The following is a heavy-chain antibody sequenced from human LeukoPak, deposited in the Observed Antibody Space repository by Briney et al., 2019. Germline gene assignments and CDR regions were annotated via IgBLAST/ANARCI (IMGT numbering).Heavy chain of an antibody. CDR1: GFTFSSYS. D-gene: IGHD2-2*02. J-gene: IGHJ4*02. CDR2: ISSSSSYI. V-gene: IGHV3-21*01. Sequence: GGSLRLSCAASGFTFSSYSMNWVRQAPGKGLEWVSSISSSSSYIYYADSVKGRFTISRDNAKNSLYLQMNSLRAEDTAVYYCARDGVVVPVAIIAGFDYWGQGTLVTVSS. CDR3: ARDGVVVPVAIIAGFDY.